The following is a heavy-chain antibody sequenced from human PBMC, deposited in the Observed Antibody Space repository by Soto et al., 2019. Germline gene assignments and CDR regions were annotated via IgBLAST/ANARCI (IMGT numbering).Heavy chain of an antibody. Sequence: PGGSVRLSCTASGFTFSEYSMNWVRQAPGKGLEWISYISSSNDIYYSDSVKGRFTISRDNAKNSLHLQMDSLTDDDTAVYYCARRTAVAGTYWFDPWGQGTLVPVSS. D-gene: IGHD6-19*01. CDR3: ARRTAVAGTYWFDP. J-gene: IGHJ5*02. CDR2: ISSSNDI. CDR1: GFTFSEYS. V-gene: IGHV3-48*02.